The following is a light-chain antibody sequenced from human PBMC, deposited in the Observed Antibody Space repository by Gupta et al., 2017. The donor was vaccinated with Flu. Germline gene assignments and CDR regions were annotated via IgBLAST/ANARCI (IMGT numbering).Light chain of an antibody. J-gene: IGLJ3*02. CDR1: TGAVTSVYY. V-gene: IGLV7-43*01. Sequence: GTVTLTRAASTGAVTSVYYSNRCQQKPGQPPRALIYRTSDKHSWTDARSSGSLRGGKAALTLSGVQTEDEVDYDLRIYDGGAWVLGGGTKLTVL. CDR2: RTS. CDR3: RIYDGGAWV.